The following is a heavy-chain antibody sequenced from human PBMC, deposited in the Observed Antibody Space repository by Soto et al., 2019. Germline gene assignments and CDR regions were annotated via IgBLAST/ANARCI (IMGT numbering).Heavy chain of an antibody. CDR1: GDSVSSNSAA. CDR3: ARDGGTGDDFWDY. V-gene: IGHV6-1*01. J-gene: IGHJ4*02. D-gene: IGHD3-3*01. Sequence: SRTLSLTCAISGDSVSSNSAAWNWIRQSPSRGLEWLGRTYYRSKWYYDYAVSVKSRITINPDTSKNQFSLHLNSVTPEDTAVYYCARDGGTGDDFWDYWGQGTLVTVSS. CDR2: TYYRSKWYY.